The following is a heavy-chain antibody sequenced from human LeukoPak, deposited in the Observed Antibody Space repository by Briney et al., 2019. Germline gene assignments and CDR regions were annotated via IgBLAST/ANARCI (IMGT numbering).Heavy chain of an antibody. CDR2: ISYDGSNK. J-gene: IGHJ3*02. V-gene: IGHV3-30*03. D-gene: IGHD1-26*01. CDR1: GFTFSSYG. Sequence: EPGGSLRLSCAASGFTFSSYGMHWVRQAPGKGLEWVAVISYDGSNKYYADSVKGRFTISRDNSKNTLYLQINSLRAEDTALYYCARDFISGSYAFDIWGQGTIVTVSS. CDR3: ARDFISGSYAFDI.